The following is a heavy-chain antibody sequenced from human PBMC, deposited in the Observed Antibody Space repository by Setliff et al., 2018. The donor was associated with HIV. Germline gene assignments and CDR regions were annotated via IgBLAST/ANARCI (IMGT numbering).Heavy chain of an antibody. J-gene: IGHJ4*02. Sequence: EASVKVSCKTSGYAFTSYHIHWVRQAPGQGLEWMGKIFVGDSTTHYAQKFQGRVTLTSDTSTNTVYMELSSLRSEDTAVYYCAKGAGFYGDYTFDYWGQGNLVTVSS. CDR2: IFVGDSTT. CDR3: AKGAGFYGDYTFDY. V-gene: IGHV1-46*01. CDR1: GYAFTSYH. D-gene: IGHD4-17*01.